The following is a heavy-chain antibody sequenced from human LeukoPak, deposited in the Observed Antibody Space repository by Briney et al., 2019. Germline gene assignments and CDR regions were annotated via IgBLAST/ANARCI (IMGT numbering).Heavy chain of an antibody. J-gene: IGHJ3*02. CDR3: GRGVKLIYCSSTSCYNDAFDI. Sequence: TPSETLSLTCTVSGGSISSGSYYWSWLRQPAGKGLEWIGYIYHSGSTYYNPSLKSRVTISVDTSKNQFSLKLSSVTAADTAVYYCGRGVKLIYCSSTSCYNDAFDIWGQGTMVTVSS. D-gene: IGHD2-2*01. V-gene: IGHV4-31*03. CDR1: GGSISSGSYY. CDR2: IYHSGST.